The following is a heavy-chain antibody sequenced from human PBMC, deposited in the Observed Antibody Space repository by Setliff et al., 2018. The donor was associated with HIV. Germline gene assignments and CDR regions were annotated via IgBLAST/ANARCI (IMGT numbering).Heavy chain of an antibody. CDR2: VTHSGPT. CDR3: VTSSSWSSRLNF. V-gene: IGHV4-34*10. Sequence: SETLSLTCAVYGGSFSGFYWTFIRQSPGKGLEWIGEVTHSGPTTYDPSLKSRITISVDTSKNQFSLKLTSVTAADTAVYYCVTSSSWSSRLNFWGPGMLVTVSS. J-gene: IGHJ4*02. CDR1: GGSFSGFY. D-gene: IGHD2-2*01.